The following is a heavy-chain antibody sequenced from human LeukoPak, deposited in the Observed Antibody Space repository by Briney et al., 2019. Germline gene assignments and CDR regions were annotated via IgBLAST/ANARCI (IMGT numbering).Heavy chain of an antibody. CDR2: ISGSGGST. CDR3: AKDKAYYDSSGSSNGGRYFDY. Sequence: GGSLRLSCAASGFTFSSYAMSWVRQAPGKGLEWVSAISGSGGSTYYADSVKGRFTISRDNSKNTLYLQMNSLRAEDTAVYYCAKDKAYYDSSGSSNGGRYFDYWGQGTLVTVSS. J-gene: IGHJ4*02. V-gene: IGHV3-23*01. CDR1: GFTFSSYA. D-gene: IGHD3-22*01.